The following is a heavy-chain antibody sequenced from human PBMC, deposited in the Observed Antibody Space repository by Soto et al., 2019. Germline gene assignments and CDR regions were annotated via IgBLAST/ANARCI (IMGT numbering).Heavy chain of an antibody. J-gene: IGHJ6*02. CDR3: ARGSKSYIAIDYYYYGMDV. D-gene: IGHD2-2*02. CDR1: GGSISSGDYY. Sequence: SETLSLTCTVSGGSISSGDYYWSWIRQPPGKGLEWIGYIYYSGGTNYAQKFQGWVTMTRDTSISTAYMELSRLRSDDTAVYYCARGSKSYIAIDYYYYGMDVWGQGTTVTVSS. V-gene: IGHV4-30-4*02. CDR2: IYYSGGT.